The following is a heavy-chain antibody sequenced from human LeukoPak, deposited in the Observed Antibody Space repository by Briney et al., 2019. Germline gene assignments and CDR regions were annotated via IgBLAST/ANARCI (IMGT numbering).Heavy chain of an antibody. CDR1: GYTLITYG. Sequence: ASVKVSCKASGYTLITYGITWVRQAPGQGLEWMGWITPSNEKIKYSQNLQGRVTMTMDTSTNAAHMELRSLRSDDAAVYYCAREISYGDWGYFDYWGQGTLVAVSS. V-gene: IGHV1-18*01. J-gene: IGHJ4*02. CDR3: AREISYGDWGYFDY. D-gene: IGHD2-21*02. CDR2: ITPSNEKI.